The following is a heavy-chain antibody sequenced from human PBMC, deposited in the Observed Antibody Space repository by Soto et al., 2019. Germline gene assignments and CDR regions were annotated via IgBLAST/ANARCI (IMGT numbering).Heavy chain of an antibody. CDR1: GLTFEEYT. Sequence: PEGSLRLSCAASGLTFEEYTMHWVRQVPGKTLEWVSLIAWDGVAAYYRDSVKGRFTISRDNKKNSLYLQMNSLRSEDSAFYYCVAGGFSSGAFDCWGQGTLVTVSS. D-gene: IGHD3-22*01. V-gene: IGHV3-43*01. CDR2: IAWDGVAA. J-gene: IGHJ4*02. CDR3: VAGGFSSGAFDC.